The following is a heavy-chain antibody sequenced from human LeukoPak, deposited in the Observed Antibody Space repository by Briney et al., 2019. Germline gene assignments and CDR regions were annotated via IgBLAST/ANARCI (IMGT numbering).Heavy chain of an antibody. J-gene: IGHJ4*02. V-gene: IGHV1-18*04. CDR1: GYTFTNYG. Sequence: ASVMVSCKASGYTFTNYGISWVRQAPGQGLEWMAWISANNGETRYAQNFQGRVTMTTDTSTSTAYMKLRSLRSDDTAVYYCARVPPSAHQLLSSDYWGQGTLVTVSS. CDR2: ISANNGET. D-gene: IGHD2-2*01. CDR3: ARVPPSAHQLLSSDY.